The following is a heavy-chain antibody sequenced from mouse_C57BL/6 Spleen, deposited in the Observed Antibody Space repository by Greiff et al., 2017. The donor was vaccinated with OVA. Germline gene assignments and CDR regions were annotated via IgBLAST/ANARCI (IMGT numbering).Heavy chain of an antibody. V-gene: IGHV1-50*01. D-gene: IGHD3-2*02. CDR1: GYTFTSYW. CDR3: ARGSGYVLYFDY. Sequence: QVQLQQSGAELVKPGASVKLSCKASGYTFTSYWMQWVKQRPGQGLEWIGEIDPSDSYTNYNQKFKGKATLTVDTSSSTAYMQLSSLTSEDSAVYYCARGSGYVLYFDYWGQGTTLTVSS. CDR2: IDPSDSYT. J-gene: IGHJ2*01.